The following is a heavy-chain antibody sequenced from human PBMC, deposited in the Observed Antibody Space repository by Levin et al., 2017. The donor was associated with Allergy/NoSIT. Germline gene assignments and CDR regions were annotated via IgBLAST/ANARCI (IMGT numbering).Heavy chain of an antibody. CDR2: ISYDGSNK. D-gene: IGHD3-16*02. V-gene: IGHV3-30-3*01. CDR1: GFTFSSYA. J-gene: IGHJ4*02. Sequence: GESLKISCAASGFTFSSYAMHWVRQAPGKGLEWVAVISYDGSNKYYADSVKGRFTISRDNSKNTLYLQMNSLRAEDTAVYYCARDETRELGGVIVYRGAIDYWGQGTLVTVSS. CDR3: ARDETRELGGVIVYRGAIDY.